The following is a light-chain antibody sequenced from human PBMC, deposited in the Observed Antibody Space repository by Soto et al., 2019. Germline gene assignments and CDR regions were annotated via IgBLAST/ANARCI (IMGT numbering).Light chain of an antibody. CDR3: QQYNNWWT. V-gene: IGKV3-15*01. CDR2: GAS. Sequence: EIVLTQSPGTLSLSPVSRATLSCRASQSVSSNLAWYQQKPGQAPRLLIYGASTRATGIPARFSGSGSGTEFTLTISSLQSEDFAVYYCQQYNNWWTFGQGTKVDIK. J-gene: IGKJ1*01. CDR1: QSVSSN.